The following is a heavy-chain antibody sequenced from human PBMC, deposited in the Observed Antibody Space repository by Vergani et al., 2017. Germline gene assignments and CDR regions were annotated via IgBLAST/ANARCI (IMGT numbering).Heavy chain of an antibody. CDR2: INHSGGT. D-gene: IGHD3-10*01. Sequence: QVQLQESGPGLVKPSETLSLTFSVSGNSISSDYYWGWIRQPPGKGLEWIGTINHSGGTYYNPSLKSRVTISVDTSKNQFSLKLTSVTAADTAVYYCARDPMVRAVIGALDIWRLGTMVTVSS. J-gene: IGHJ3*02. CDR3: ARDPMVRAVIGALDI. V-gene: IGHV4-38-2*02. CDR1: GNSISSDYY.